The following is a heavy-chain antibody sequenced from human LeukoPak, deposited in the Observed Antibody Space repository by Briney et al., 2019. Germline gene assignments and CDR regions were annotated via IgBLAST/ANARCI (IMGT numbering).Heavy chain of an antibody. CDR1: GGSISSGSYS. Sequence: SETLSLTCTVSGGSISSGSYSWSWIRQPAGKGLEWIGRIYTSGSTNYNPSLKSRVTISVDTSKNQFSLKLSSVTAADTAVYYCARGPPDCSSTSCYAFDAFDIWGQGTMVTVSS. D-gene: IGHD2-2*01. V-gene: IGHV4-61*02. J-gene: IGHJ3*02. CDR2: IYTSGST. CDR3: ARGPPDCSSTSCYAFDAFDI.